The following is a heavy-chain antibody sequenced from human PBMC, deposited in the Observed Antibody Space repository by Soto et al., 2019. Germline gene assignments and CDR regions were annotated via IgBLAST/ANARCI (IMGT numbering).Heavy chain of an antibody. J-gene: IGHJ4*02. D-gene: IGHD5-12*01. CDR3: ASNWFSVASRFSFDY. CDR2: IHYSGST. CDR1: GGSINTDD. V-gene: IGHV4-59*01. Sequence: QVQLQESGPGLVKPSETLSLTCTVSGGSINTDDWSWIRQPPGKGLEWIGYIHYSGSTNYNPSLRRRVTISVDTSKTQFSLKLSSVSAADTAIYYFASNWFSVASRFSFDYWGQGTLVTVSS.